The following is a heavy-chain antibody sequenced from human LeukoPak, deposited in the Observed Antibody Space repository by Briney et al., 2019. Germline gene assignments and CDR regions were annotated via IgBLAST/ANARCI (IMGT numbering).Heavy chain of an antibody. V-gene: IGHV5-51*01. J-gene: IGHJ4*02. CDR1: GYSFTNYW. D-gene: IGHD3-22*01. Sequence: GESLKISCKGSGYSFTNYWIAWVRQMPGKGLEWMGIIYPGDSDTRNSPSFQGQVTISADKSISTAYLQWSSLKASDTAMYYCARRGYYDSSGYYNFDYWGQGTLVTVSS. CDR3: ARRGYYDSSGYYNFDY. CDR2: IYPGDSDT.